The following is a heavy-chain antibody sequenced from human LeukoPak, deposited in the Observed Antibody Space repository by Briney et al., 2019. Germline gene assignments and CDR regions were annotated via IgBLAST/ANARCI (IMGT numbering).Heavy chain of an antibody. CDR2: INHSGST. J-gene: IGHJ6*03. CDR3: ARVGPPYYYYYMDV. CDR1: GGSISSDSYD. V-gene: IGHV4-39*07. Sequence: SQTLSLTCTVSGGSISSDSYDWYWIRQPPGKGLEWIGEINHSGSTNYNPSLKSRVTISVDTSKNQFSLKLSSVTAADTAVYYCARVGPPYYYYYMDVWGKGTTVTVSS.